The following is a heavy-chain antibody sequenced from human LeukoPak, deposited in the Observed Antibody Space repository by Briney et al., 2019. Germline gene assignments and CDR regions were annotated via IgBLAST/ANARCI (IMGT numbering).Heavy chain of an antibody. Sequence: SETPSHTRALSGGSLSGHISSRVRQPPGKRLEWIGYVSYTGRTKYNPSLQSRVTISIDTSKSQFSLDLTSLSSADTAVYSCARLVGNDISGDRDTFDVWGQGTTVIVSS. V-gene: IGHV4-59*11. CDR2: VSYTGRT. D-gene: IGHD3-22*01. J-gene: IGHJ3*01. CDR3: ARLVGNDISGDRDTFDV. CDR1: GGSLSGHI.